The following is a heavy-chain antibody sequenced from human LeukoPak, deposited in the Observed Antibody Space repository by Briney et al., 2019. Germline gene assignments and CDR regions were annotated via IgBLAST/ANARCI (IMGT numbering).Heavy chain of an antibody. CDR2: IYPGDSDPKYT. Sequence: GESLKISCKCSGYTFSNNWIGWVRQMPGKGLEWMGFIYPGDSDPKYTRYSPSFQGQVTISVDKSINTAYLQWSRLRASDSAIYYCARHVIGSHEGVYVSWFDPWGQGTLVTVSS. CDR1: GYTFSNNW. D-gene: IGHD5/OR15-5a*01. CDR3: ARHVIGSHEGVYVSWFDP. J-gene: IGHJ5*02. V-gene: IGHV5-51*01.